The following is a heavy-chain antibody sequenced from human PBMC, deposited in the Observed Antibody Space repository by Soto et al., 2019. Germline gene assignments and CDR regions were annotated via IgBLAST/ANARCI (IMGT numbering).Heavy chain of an antibody. J-gene: IGHJ4*02. D-gene: IGHD3-3*01. CDR1: GGSVSRGSYY. Sequence: SETLSLTCTVSGGSVSRGSYYWSWIRQPPGKGLEWIGYIYYSGSTNYNPSVRSRVTISVDTSKNQFSLKLSSVTAADTAVYYCARTDFWSGYYRKGGGVDTAMVTRGTLDYWGQGTLVTVSS. CDR3: ARTDFWSGYYRKGGGVDTAMVTRGTLDY. V-gene: IGHV4-61*01. CDR2: IYYSGST.